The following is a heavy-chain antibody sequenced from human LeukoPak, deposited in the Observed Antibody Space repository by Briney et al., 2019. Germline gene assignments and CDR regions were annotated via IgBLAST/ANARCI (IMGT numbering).Heavy chain of an antibody. CDR3: ARQLDYYGSGSYGY. CDR1: GYTFTSYG. D-gene: IGHD3-10*01. Sequence: GASVKVSCKASGYTFTSYGISWVRQAPGQGLEWMGGIIPIFGTANYAQKFQGRVTITADESTSTAYMELSSLRSEDTAVYYCARQLDYYGSGSYGYWGQGTLVTVSS. V-gene: IGHV1-69*13. CDR2: IIPIFGTA. J-gene: IGHJ4*02.